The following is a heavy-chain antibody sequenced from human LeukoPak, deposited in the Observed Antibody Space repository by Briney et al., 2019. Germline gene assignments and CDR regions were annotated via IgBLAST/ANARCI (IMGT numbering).Heavy chain of an antibody. V-gene: IGHV1-8*02. D-gene: IGHD2-15*01. CDR2: MNPNSGNT. J-gene: IGHJ4*02. Sequence: AASVKVSCKASGGTFSSYDINWVRQATGQGLEWMGWMNPNSGNTGYAQKFQGRVTMTRNTSISTAYMELSSLRSEDTAVYYCARAGGYCGRISCPYYFDYWGQGSLVAVSS. CDR3: ARAGGYCGRISCPYYFDY. CDR1: GGTFSSYD.